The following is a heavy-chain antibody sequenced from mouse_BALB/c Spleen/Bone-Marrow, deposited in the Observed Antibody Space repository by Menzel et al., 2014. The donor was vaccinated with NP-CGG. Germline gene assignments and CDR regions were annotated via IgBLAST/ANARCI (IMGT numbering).Heavy chain of an antibody. Sequence: EVQRVESGGNLVQPGGSLKLSCAASGFTFSRYTMSWVRQTPEKRLEWVAYISNGGGSTYYPDTVKGRFTISRDNATNTLYLQMSSLKSEDTAMYYCARQSYEGFAYWGQGTLVTVSA. J-gene: IGHJ3*01. CDR1: GFTFSRYT. D-gene: IGHD2-3*01. CDR2: ISNGGGST. V-gene: IGHV5-12-2*01. CDR3: ARQSYEGFAY.